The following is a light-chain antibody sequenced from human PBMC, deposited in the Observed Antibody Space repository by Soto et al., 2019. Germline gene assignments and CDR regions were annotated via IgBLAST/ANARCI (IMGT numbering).Light chain of an antibody. J-gene: IGKJ2*01. CDR2: DAS. CDR1: QSVSDY. CDR3: QHRSNWPGYP. V-gene: IGKV3-11*01. Sequence: EIVLTQSPATLSLSPGERATLSCRASQSVSDYLAWYKQKPGQAPRLLIYDASNRPTGIPPRFSGSGSGTDFTLTISSLEPEDFSVYYCQHRSNWPGYPFGQGTKLEIK.